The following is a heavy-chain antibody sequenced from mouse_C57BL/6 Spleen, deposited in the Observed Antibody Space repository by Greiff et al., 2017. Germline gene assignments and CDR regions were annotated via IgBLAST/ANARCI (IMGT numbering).Heavy chain of an antibody. CDR2: IYPADGDT. V-gene: IGHV1-80*01. J-gene: IGHJ1*03. CDR1: GYAFSSYW. CDR3: ARGGVDWYFDV. Sequence: VQLQQSGAELVKPGASVKISCKASGYAFSSYWMNWVQQRPGKGLAWIGQIYPADGDTNYNGKFKGKATLTADKCSSTAYMQLSSLTSEDSEVYFCARGGVDWYFDVWGTGTTVTVSS.